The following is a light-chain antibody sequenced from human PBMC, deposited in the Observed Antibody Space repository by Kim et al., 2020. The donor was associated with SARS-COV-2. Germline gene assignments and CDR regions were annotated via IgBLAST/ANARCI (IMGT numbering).Light chain of an antibody. CDR1: QSVSTN. Sequence: SVAPGERATLSWRASQSVSTNLVWYQQKPGQAPRLLIYGASTRATGIPARFSGSGSGTEFTLTISSLQSEDFAVYYCQQYNNFRTFGQGTKVDIK. V-gene: IGKV3-15*01. J-gene: IGKJ1*01. CDR3: QQYNNFRT. CDR2: GAS.